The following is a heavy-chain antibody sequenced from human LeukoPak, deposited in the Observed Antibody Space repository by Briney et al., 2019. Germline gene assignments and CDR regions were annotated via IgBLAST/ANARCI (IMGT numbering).Heavy chain of an antibody. CDR1: GGTFSSYA. D-gene: IGHD4-17*01. CDR3: ARFSGRLTTVTTPYYYYGMDV. CDR2: IIPIFGTA. J-gene: IGHJ6*02. Sequence: SVKVSCKASGGTFSSYAISWVRQAPGQGLEWMGGIIPIFGTANYAQKFQGRVTITADESTSTAYMELSSLRSEDTAVYYCARFSGRLTTVTTPYYYYGMDVWGQGTTVTVSS. V-gene: IGHV1-69*13.